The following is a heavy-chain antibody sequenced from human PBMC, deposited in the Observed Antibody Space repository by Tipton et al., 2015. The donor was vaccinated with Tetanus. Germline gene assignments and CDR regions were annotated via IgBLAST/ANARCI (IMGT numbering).Heavy chain of an antibody. Sequence: QLVQSGAEVKKPGSSVTVSCKVSGSTFRNYAITWVRQAPGQGLEWMGRIIPSLDTADYSPTFQGRLTVTADRSTTTAYMELNNLRSDDTAMYFCAREQGYFDSWGQGALVTVSS. V-gene: IGHV1-69*09. J-gene: IGHJ4*02. CDR3: AREQGYFDS. CDR2: IIPSLDTA. CDR1: GSTFRNYA.